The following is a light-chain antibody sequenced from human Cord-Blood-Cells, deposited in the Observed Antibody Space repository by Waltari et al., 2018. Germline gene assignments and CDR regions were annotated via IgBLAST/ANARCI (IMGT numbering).Light chain of an antibody. Sequence: QSALTQPASVSGSPGQSITISCTGPSSDVGGYNYVSWYQQHPGKALKLMIYDVSNRPSGVSNRFSGSKSGNTASLTISGLQAEDEADYYCSSYTSSSTVVFGGGTKLTVL. CDR1: SSDVGGYNY. V-gene: IGLV2-14*01. CDR2: DVS. J-gene: IGLJ2*01. CDR3: SSYTSSSTVV.